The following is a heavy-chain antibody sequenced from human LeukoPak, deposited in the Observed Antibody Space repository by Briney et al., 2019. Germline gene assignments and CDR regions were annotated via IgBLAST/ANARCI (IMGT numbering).Heavy chain of an antibody. V-gene: IGHV4-34*01. CDR2: ITNSGST. CDR1: GGSFSGYY. D-gene: IGHD3-10*01. CDR3: ARVGRFGELYGSGPH. Sequence: PSETLSLTCAVYGGSFSGYYWSWIPQPPGKGLEWIGEITNSGSTNYTPSRKSRVSISVDSSKNRFSLKLSSVTAADTAVYYCARVGRFGELYGSGPHWGQGSLVTVSS. J-gene: IGHJ4*02.